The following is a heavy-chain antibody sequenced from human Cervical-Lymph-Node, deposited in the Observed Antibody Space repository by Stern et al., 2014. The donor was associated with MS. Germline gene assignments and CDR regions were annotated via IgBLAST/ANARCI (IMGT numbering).Heavy chain of an antibody. CDR2: IRDSGVYT. CDR3: AKDLGRGVVVVPLYGLDV. J-gene: IGHJ6*02. CDR1: GFTFSTYA. Sequence: EVKMGESGGGLVQPGGSLRLSCAASGFTFSTYAFSWVRQAPGKGLEWVSSIRDSGVYTYCADSVKGRFTVTRDNSKSMLDLEIQSLRAEVTAVYHCAKDLGRGVVVVPLYGLDVWGQGTTVTVSS. D-gene: IGHD2-2*01. V-gene: IGHV3-23*04.